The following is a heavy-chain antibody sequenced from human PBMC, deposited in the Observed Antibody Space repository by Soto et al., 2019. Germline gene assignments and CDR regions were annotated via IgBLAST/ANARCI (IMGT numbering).Heavy chain of an antibody. J-gene: IGHJ4*02. CDR3: AKDPNWNDDY. D-gene: IGHD1-1*01. CDR2: ITGSGSGYNT. CDR1: GFTFISYA. V-gene: IGHV3-23*01. Sequence: GGSLSLSCAASGFTFISYAISWVRLAPGKGLEWVSTITGSGSGYNTFYTDSVKGRFSISRDNSENTLYLQMNSLRAEDTAVYYCAKDPNWNDDYWGQGTLVTVSS.